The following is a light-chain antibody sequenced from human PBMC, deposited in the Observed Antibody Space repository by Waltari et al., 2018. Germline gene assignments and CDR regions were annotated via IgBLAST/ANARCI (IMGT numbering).Light chain of an antibody. CDR2: DVT. CDR1: SSDVGGYNY. CDR3: CSYAGSITFWV. V-gene: IGLV2-11*01. Sequence: QSALTQPRSVSGSPGQSVTISCPGNSSDVGGYNYVSWYQHHPGKAPKLIIYDVTKRPSGVPDRFSASKSDNTASLTISGLQAEDEADYYCCSYAGSITFWVFGGGTKLTVL. J-gene: IGLJ3*02.